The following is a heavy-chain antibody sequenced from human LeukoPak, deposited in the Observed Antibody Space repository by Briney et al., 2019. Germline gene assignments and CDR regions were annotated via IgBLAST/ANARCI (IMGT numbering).Heavy chain of an antibody. J-gene: IGHJ4*02. CDR1: GFTFSSYW. CDR2: IKQDGSEK. CDR3: ATPTYYYDS. Sequence: GGSLRLSCAASGFTFSSYWMSWVRQAPGKGLEWVANIKQDGSEKYYVDSVKGRFTISRDNAKNSLYLQMNSLRAEDAAVYYRATPTYYYDSWGQGTLVTVSS. D-gene: IGHD3-22*01. V-gene: IGHV3-7*01.